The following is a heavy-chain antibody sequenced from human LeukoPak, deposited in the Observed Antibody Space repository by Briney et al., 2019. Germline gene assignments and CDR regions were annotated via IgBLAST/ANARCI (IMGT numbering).Heavy chain of an antibody. CDR2: IYYSGST. J-gene: IGHJ4*02. CDR1: GGSISSYY. V-gene: IGHV4-59*08. CDR3: ARGTYYYDSPLDY. D-gene: IGHD3-22*01. Sequence: SETLSLTCTVSGGSISSYYWSWIRQPPGKGLEWIGYIYYSGSTNYNPSLKSRVTISVDTSKNQFSLKLSSVTAADTAVYYCARGTYYYDSPLDYWGQGTLVTVSS.